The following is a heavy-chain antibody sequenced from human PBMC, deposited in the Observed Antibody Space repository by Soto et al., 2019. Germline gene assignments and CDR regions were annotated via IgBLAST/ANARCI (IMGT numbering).Heavy chain of an antibody. J-gene: IGHJ4*02. D-gene: IGHD3-22*01. CDR1: GFTFSNYA. CDR3: AKARYFDSTGYLYYFDY. CDR2: ITGSGDYT. V-gene: IGHV3-23*01. Sequence: EVQLLEPGGGLAQPGASLRLSCAASGFTFSNYAMSWVRQAPGKGLEWVSSITGSGDYTYYADSVKGRFTISRDNSKNTLYLQMNSLRAGDTAVYYCAKARYFDSTGYLYYFDYWGQGTLITVSS.